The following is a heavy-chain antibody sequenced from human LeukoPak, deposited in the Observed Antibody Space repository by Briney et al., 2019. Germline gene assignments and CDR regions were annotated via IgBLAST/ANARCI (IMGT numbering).Heavy chain of an antibody. CDR3: ARGANK. Sequence: PSETLSLTCTVSGGSISTYYWTWIRQPPGKGLEWIGYIYYSGSTNYNPSLKSRVTISVDTSKNQFSLKLSSVTAADTAVYYCARGANKWGQGTLVTVSS. J-gene: IGHJ4*02. V-gene: IGHV4-59*01. CDR2: IYYSGST. CDR1: GGSISTYY.